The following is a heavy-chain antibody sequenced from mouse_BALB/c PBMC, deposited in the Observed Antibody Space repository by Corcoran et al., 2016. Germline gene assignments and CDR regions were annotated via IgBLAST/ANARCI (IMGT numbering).Heavy chain of an antibody. D-gene: IGHD1-1*01. CDR1: GYSFTGYY. Sequence: VQLQQSGPELVKPGASVKISCKASGYSFTGYYLRWVKQSHVKSLEWIGRINPYNAATSFNQHFKDKASLTVDKSSSTAYMELHSLTSEDSAVYYCARGALLRYLDYWGQGTTLTVSS. CDR2: INPYNAAT. J-gene: IGHJ2*01. CDR3: ARGALLRYLDY. V-gene: IGHV1-26*01.